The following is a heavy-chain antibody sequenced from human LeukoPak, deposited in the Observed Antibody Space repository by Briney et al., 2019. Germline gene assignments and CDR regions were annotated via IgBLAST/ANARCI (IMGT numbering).Heavy chain of an antibody. CDR1: GYTFTSYY. V-gene: IGHV1-46*01. Sequence: ASVKVSCKASGYTFTSYYIHWVRQAPGQGLEWMGIINPSGGSISYAQKFQGRVTMTRDTSISTAYMELSRLRSDDTAVYYCARAPHPVNSPWVDYFDYWGQGTLVTVSS. J-gene: IGHJ4*02. CDR2: INPSGGSI. D-gene: IGHD2-15*01. CDR3: ARAPHPVNSPWVDYFDY.